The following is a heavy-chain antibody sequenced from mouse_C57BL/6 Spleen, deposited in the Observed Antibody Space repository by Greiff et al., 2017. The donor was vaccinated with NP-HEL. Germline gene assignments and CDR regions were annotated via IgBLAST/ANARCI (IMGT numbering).Heavy chain of an antibody. D-gene: IGHD2-5*01. CDR2: ISSCGDYI. CDR3: TRKGYSNYAMDY. CDR1: GFTFSSYA. Sequence: DVKLVESGAGLVKPGGSLKLSCAASGFTFSSYAMSWVRQTPEKRLEWVAYISSCGDYIYYADTVKGRFTISRDNARNTLYLQMSSLKAEDTAMYYCTRKGYSNYAMDYWGQGTSVTVSS. V-gene: IGHV5-9-1*02. J-gene: IGHJ4*01.